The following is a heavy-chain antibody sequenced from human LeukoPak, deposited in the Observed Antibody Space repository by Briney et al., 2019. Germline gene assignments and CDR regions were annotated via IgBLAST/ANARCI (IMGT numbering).Heavy chain of an antibody. D-gene: IGHD6-6*01. CDR1: GFTFSSYA. J-gene: IGHJ4*02. V-gene: IGHV3-23*01. CDR2: ISGSGGST. CDR3: ATPALGQLVGDY. Sequence: GGSLRLSCAASGFTFSSYAMSWVRQAPGKGLEWVSAISGSGGSTYYADSVKGRFAIPRDNSKNTLYLQMNSLRAEDTAVYYCATPALGQLVGDYWGQGTLVTVSS.